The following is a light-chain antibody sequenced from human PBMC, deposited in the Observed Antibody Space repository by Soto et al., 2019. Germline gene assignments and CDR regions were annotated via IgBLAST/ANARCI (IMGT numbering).Light chain of an antibody. Sequence: DIVMTQYPLSLPVTPGEPASMSCRSSQSLVHTNGYSYVDWYLQKPGQSPQLLIYMGSNRASGVPGRFSGSGSGTNFTLKISRVEAEDVGVYYCMESQQAPFTFGPGTKVDLK. CDR2: MGS. V-gene: IGKV2-28*01. CDR3: MESQQAPFT. J-gene: IGKJ3*01. CDR1: QSLVHTNGYSY.